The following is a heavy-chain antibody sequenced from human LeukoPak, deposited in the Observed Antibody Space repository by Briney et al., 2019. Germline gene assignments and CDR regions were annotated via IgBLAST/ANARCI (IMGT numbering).Heavy chain of an antibody. J-gene: IGHJ3*02. CDR2: ISSSTSTT. CDR1: GFTFSSYS. CDR3: AREYSSSSGRAFDI. D-gene: IGHD6-6*01. Sequence: PGGSLRLSCGASGFTFSSYSMNWVRQAPGKGLEWVSYISSSTSTTYYADSVKGRFTISRDNAKNSLYLQMNSLRAEDTAVYYCAREYSSSSGRAFDIWGPGTMVTVSS. V-gene: IGHV3-48*01.